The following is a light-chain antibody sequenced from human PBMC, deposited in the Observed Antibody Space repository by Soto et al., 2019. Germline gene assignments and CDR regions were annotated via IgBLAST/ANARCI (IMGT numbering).Light chain of an antibody. CDR1: QDIAPY. Sequence: DVQMTQSPSSLSAFVGDRVTITCQASQDIAPYLAWFQQKPGKVPKLLIYATSTLQSGVPSRFSGSGSGTDFTLTINTLQPEDVGTYYCQKYNSAPLTFGGGTKVEIK. V-gene: IGKV1-27*01. CDR3: QKYNSAPLT. CDR2: ATS. J-gene: IGKJ4*01.